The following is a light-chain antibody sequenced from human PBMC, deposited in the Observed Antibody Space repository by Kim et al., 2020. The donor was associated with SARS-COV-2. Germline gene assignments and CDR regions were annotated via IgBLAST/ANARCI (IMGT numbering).Light chain of an antibody. CDR1: QSISSW. CDR3: QQYNSYPWT. Sequence: GDRVTITCRASQSISSWLAWDQQKPGKAPKLLIYDASSLESGVPSRFSGSGSGTEFTLTISSLQPDDFATYYCQQYNSYPWTFGQGTKVDIK. V-gene: IGKV1-5*01. CDR2: DAS. J-gene: IGKJ1*01.